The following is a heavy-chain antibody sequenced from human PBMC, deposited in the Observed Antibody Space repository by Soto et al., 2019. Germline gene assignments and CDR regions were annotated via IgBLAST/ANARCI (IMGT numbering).Heavy chain of an antibody. Sequence: QVQLQQWGAGLLKPSETLSLTCAVYGGSFSGYYWCWIRQPPGKGLEWIGEINHSGSTNYNPSLNSRVTISVDTSKNQFSRKLSSVTAADTAVYYCARRLNDYGDYRWFDPWGQGTLVTVSS. V-gene: IGHV4-34*01. CDR3: ARRLNDYGDYRWFDP. CDR2: INHSGST. J-gene: IGHJ5*02. CDR1: GGSFSGYY. D-gene: IGHD4-17*01.